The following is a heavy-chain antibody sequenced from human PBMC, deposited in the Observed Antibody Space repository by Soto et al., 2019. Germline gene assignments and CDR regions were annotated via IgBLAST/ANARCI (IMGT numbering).Heavy chain of an antibody. CDR2: IIPILGIA. CDR1: VGTFSSYT. V-gene: IGHV1-69*02. D-gene: IGHD6-19*01. J-gene: IGHJ4*02. CDR3: ATSQADSRGWQTGDY. Sequence: QVQLVQSGAEVKKPGSSVKVSCKASVGTFSSYTISWVRQAPGQGLEWMGRIIPILGIANYAQKFQGRVTITADKSTSTAYMELSSLRSEDTAVYYCATSQADSRGWQTGDYWGQGTLVTVSS.